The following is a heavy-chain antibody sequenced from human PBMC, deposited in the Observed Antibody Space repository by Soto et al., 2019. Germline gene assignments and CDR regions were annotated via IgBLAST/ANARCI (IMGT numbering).Heavy chain of an antibody. CDR3: ASTRIQWELLRKNYYSGMDV. V-gene: IGHV1-46*01. D-gene: IGHD1-26*01. CDR2: INPSGGST. CDR1: GYNFISHH. Sequence: ASVKVSCKASGYNFISHHIHWVRQAPGQGLEWMGIINPSGGSTSYAQKFQGRVTMTGDTSTSTVYMELSSLRSEDTAVYYCASTRIQWELLRKNYYSGMDVWGKGTTVTVSS. J-gene: IGHJ6*04.